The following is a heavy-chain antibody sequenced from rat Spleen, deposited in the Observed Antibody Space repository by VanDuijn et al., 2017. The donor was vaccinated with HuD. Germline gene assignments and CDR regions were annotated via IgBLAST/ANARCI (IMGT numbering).Heavy chain of an antibody. CDR3: ARSIPPDY. CDR1: GYSITNNY. V-gene: IGHV3-1*01. J-gene: IGHJ2*01. CDR2: ISDSGTT. D-gene: IGHD2-1*01. Sequence: EVQLQESGPGLVKPSQSLSLTCSVTGYSITNNYWVWIRKFPGNQMEWMGSISDSGTTSYNPSLKSRVSITRDTSKNQFFLQLNSVTTEDTATYYCARSIPPDYWGQGVMVTVSS.